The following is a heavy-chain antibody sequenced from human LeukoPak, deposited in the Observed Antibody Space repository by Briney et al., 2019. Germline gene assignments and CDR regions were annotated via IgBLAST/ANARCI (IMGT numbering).Heavy chain of an antibody. CDR3: TRDGPRSSGYPDT. V-gene: IGHV4-31*03. J-gene: IGHJ5*02. Sequence: PSQTLSLTCTVSGGSISSGGHFWRWIRQHPGKGLEWIGYIYYSGSTYYNPSLKSRVTISVDTSKNQFSLRLNSVTAADTAVYYCTRDGPRSSGYPDTWGQGTLVTVSS. CDR1: GGSISSGGHF. CDR2: IYYSGST. D-gene: IGHD3-22*01.